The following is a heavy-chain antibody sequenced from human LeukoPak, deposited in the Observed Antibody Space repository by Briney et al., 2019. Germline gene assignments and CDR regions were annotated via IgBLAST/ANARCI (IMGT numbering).Heavy chain of an antibody. D-gene: IGHD6-13*01. CDR3: ACRDLTSTWSFP. V-gene: IGHV5-51*03. CDR2: IYPGDSRI. CDR1: GYSFTSYW. J-gene: IGHJ5*02. Sequence: KPGESLKISCQGFGYSFTSYWIGWVRQMPGKGTEWMGVIYPGDSRIRYNPSFQGQVTISVDKSISTAYLQWVSLKASDTAMYYCACRDLTSTWSFPWGQGTLVTVSS.